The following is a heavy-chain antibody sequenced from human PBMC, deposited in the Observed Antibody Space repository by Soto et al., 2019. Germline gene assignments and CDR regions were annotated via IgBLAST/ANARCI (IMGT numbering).Heavy chain of an antibody. CDR2: IYYSGST. J-gene: IGHJ4*02. CDR1: GGSISSGDYY. Sequence: SETLSLTCTFSGGSISSGDYYWSWIRQPPGKGLEWIGYIYYSGSTYYNPSLKSRVTISVDTSKNQFSLKLSSVTAADTAVYYCARGGGYCSGGSCYEYYFDYWGQGTLVTVSS. D-gene: IGHD2-15*01. CDR3: ARGGGYCSGGSCYEYYFDY. V-gene: IGHV4-30-4*01.